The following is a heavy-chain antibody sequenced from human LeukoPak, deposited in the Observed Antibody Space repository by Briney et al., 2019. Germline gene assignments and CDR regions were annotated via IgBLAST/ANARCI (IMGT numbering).Heavy chain of an antibody. D-gene: IGHD2-21*02. CDR3: ARGERCGGDCYSSLD. CDR1: GYTFTSYD. J-gene: IGHJ4*02. V-gene: IGHV1-8*01. CDR2: MNPNSGNT. Sequence: ASVKVSCKASGYTFTSYDINWVRQATGQGLEWMGWMNPNSGNTGYAQKFQGRVTMTRNTSISTAYMELSSLRSEDTAVYYCARGERCGGDCYSSLDWGQGTLVTVSS.